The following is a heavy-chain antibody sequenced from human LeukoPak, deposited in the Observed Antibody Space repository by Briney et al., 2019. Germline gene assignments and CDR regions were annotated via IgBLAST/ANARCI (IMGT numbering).Heavy chain of an antibody. D-gene: IGHD6-6*01. CDR3: ARIVGFSSSSSRYFDY. J-gene: IGHJ4*02. CDR1: GFTFSSYA. CDR2: IYYSGRT. V-gene: IGHV4-39*01. Sequence: GSLRLSCAASGFTFSSYAMSWIRQPPGKGLEWIGSIYYSGRTYYSPSLKSRVTISVDTSKNQFSLKLSSVTAADTAVYYCARIVGFSSSSSRYFDYWGQGTLVTVSS.